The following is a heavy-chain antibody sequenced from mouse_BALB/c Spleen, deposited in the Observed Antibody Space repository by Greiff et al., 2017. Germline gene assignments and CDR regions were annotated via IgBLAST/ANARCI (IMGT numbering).Heavy chain of an antibody. CDR2: IWAGGST. V-gene: IGHV2-9*02. D-gene: IGHD2-14*01. J-gene: IGHJ4*01. CDR3: AREGVGYGGDAMDY. Sequence: VKLVESGPGLVAPSQSLSITCTVSGFSLTSYGVHWVRQPPGKGLEWLGVIWAGGSTNYNSALMSRLSISKDNSKSQVFLKMNSLQTDDTAMYYCAREGVGYGGDAMDYWGQGTPVTVSS. CDR1: GFSLTSYG.